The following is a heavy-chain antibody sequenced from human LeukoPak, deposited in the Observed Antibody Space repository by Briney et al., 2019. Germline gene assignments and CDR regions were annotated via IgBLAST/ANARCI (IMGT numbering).Heavy chain of an antibody. Sequence: PGGSLRLSCAASGFTFSSYNMNWVRQAPGKGLEWVSAISDSSRYIYYAGSVKGRFTISRDNSKNTLYLQMNSLRAEDTALYYCAKDLTYYYGLGSSTNAFDIWGQGTMVTVSS. CDR2: ISDSSRYI. CDR3: AKDLTYYYGLGSSTNAFDI. CDR1: GFTFSSYN. V-gene: IGHV3-21*04. J-gene: IGHJ3*02. D-gene: IGHD3-10*01.